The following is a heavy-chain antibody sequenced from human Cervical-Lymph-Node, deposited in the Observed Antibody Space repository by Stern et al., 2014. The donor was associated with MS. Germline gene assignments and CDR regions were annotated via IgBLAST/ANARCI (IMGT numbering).Heavy chain of an antibody. CDR2: ISVYNGKT. J-gene: IGHJ6*02. Sequence: VQLVESGAEVKKPGASVKVSCKSSGYTFTDYDINWVRQAPGQGLEWMGWISVYNGKTKSALKLQGRVTMTTDTSTSTAYMELTTLRSDDTAVYFCVRAGCRTTTCIYGMDIWGQGTTVTVSS. CDR1: GYTFTDYD. V-gene: IGHV1-18*01. CDR3: VRAGCRTTTCIYGMDI. D-gene: IGHD2-2*01.